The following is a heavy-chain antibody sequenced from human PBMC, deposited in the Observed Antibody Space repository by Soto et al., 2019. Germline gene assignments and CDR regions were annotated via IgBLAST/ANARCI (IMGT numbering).Heavy chain of an antibody. CDR3: ARDREAIFGVVIQYYFDY. CDR1: GGTFSSYA. CDR2: IIPIFGTA. V-gene: IGHV1-69*13. D-gene: IGHD3-3*01. J-gene: IGHJ4*02. Sequence: GASVKVSCKASGGTFSSYAISWVRQAPGQGLEWMGGIIPIFGTANYAQKFQGRVTITADESTSTAYMELSSLRSEDTAVYYCARDREAIFGVVIQYYFDYWGQGTRVTVSS.